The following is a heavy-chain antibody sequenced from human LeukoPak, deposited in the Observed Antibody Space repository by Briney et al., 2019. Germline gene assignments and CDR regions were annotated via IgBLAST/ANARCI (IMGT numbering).Heavy chain of an antibody. CDR2: INPNSGGT. CDR3: AGAYYYDSSGYWDAFDT. Sequence: GASVKVSCKASGYTFTGYYMHWVRQAPGQGLEWMGWINPNSGGTNYAQKFQGRVTMTRDTSISTAYMELNRLRSDDTAVYYCAGAYYYDSSGYWDAFDTWGQGTMVTVSS. D-gene: IGHD3-22*01. V-gene: IGHV1-2*02. CDR1: GYTFTGYY. J-gene: IGHJ3*02.